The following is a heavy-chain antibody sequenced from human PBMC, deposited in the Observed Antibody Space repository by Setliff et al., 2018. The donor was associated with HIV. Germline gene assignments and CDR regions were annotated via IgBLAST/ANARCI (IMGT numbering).Heavy chain of an antibody. V-gene: IGHV4-38-2*02. D-gene: IGHD6-25*01. CDR3: ARIDSATRGTFDY. J-gene: IGHJ4*02. CDR1: GYSISSGYY. CDR2: IYHSGGT. Sequence: PSETLSLTCTVSGYSISSGYYWGWIRQPPGKGLEWIGSIYHSGGTYYNPSLKSRVTISVDTSKNQFSLKLSSVTAADTAVYYCARIDSATRGTFDYWGQGTLVTVSS.